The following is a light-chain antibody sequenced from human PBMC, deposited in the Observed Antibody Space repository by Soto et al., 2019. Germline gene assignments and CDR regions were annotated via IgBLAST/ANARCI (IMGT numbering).Light chain of an antibody. CDR1: QTLSNSF. CDR3: QQYGTSEII. J-gene: IGKJ5*01. CDR2: DTS. Sequence: EIALTQSPGTLSLSPGERATLSCRASQTLSNSFIAWYQHKPGQAPRLLGYDTSTRATGIPDRYSGSGSGTDFTLTISRLEPEDFAVFFCQQYGTSEIIFGQGTRLEIK. V-gene: IGKV3-20*01.